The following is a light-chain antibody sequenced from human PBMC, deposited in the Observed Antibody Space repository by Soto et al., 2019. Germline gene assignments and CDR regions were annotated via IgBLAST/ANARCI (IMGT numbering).Light chain of an antibody. CDR3: QQYDNVGIT. Sequence: QMTQSPSSLSASVGDRVTITCRASHDISTHLNWYQQMPGKAPKLLIYESAIIQTGVPSRFSGRGSGTEFVFTIISLQPEDFGTYYCQQYDNVGITFGQGTRL. CDR1: HDISTH. CDR2: ESA. V-gene: IGKV1-33*01. J-gene: IGKJ5*01.